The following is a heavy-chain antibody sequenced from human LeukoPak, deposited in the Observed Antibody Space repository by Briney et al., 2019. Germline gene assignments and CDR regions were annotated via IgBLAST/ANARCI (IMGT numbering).Heavy chain of an antibody. CDR1: GFAFTNAW. CDR2: IKSKTDGGTA. V-gene: IGHV3-15*07. Sequence: GGFLRLSCAASGFAFTNAWMNWVRQAPGKGLEWVGRIKSKTDGGTADYAAPVKGRFTISRDDSKNTLYPQMNSLKTEDTAVYYCTTADSSGRFLIDYWGQGTLVTVSS. CDR3: TTADSSGRFLIDY. J-gene: IGHJ4*02. D-gene: IGHD3-22*01.